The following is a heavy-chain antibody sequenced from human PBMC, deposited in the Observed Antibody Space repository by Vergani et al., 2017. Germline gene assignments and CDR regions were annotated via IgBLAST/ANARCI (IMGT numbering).Heavy chain of an antibody. Sequence: QVQLQQWGAGLLKPSETLSLTCAVYGGSFSGYYWSWIRQPPGKGLEWIGEINHSGSTNYNPSLKSRVTISVDTSKNQFSLKLSSVTAADTAVYYCASEIRYVDWLLSPFHYWGQGTLVTVSS. CDR3: ASEIRYVDWLLSPFHY. J-gene: IGHJ4*02. V-gene: IGHV4-34*01. CDR2: INHSGST. CDR1: GGSFSGYY. D-gene: IGHD3-9*01.